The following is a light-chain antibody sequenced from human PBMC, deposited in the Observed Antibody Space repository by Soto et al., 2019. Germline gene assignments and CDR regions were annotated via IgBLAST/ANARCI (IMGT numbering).Light chain of an antibody. CDR3: QLYRNSAPMYT. V-gene: IGKV3-20*01. Sequence: EIVLTQSPGTLSLSPGERATLSCRASQGVSSTYLAWYQQRLGQAPRLLIFGASSRATDIPDRFSGSGSGTDLTLTLSRLEPEDFAVYYCQLYRNSAPMYTFGQGTKVEIK. CDR2: GAS. CDR1: QGVSSTY. J-gene: IGKJ2*01.